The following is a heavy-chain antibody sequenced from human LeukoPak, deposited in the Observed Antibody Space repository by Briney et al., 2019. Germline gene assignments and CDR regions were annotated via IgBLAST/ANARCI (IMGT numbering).Heavy chain of an antibody. Sequence: PSETLSLTCAVYGGSFSGYYWSWIRQPPGKGLEWIGEINHSGSTYYNPSLKSRVTISVDTSKNQFSLKLSSVTAADTAVYYCARHGDYWGQGTLVTVSS. CDR2: INHSGST. V-gene: IGHV4-34*01. J-gene: IGHJ4*02. CDR1: GGSFSGYY. CDR3: ARHGDY.